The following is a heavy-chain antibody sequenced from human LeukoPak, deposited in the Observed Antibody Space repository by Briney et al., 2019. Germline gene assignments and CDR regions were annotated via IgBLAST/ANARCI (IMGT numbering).Heavy chain of an antibody. J-gene: IGHJ3*02. V-gene: IGHV4-59*01. D-gene: IGHD3-10*01. CDR2: IYYSGST. CDR3: ARSEFGDFDDAFDI. Sequence: SETMSFTSTVSGGSTSSYYWSWIRQPPGEGLEWIGYIYYSGSTNYNPSLKSPVTIAVGTSKNQFSLKLSSVTAADTAVYYSARSEFGDFDDAFDIWGQGTIVTVSS. CDR1: GGSTSSYY.